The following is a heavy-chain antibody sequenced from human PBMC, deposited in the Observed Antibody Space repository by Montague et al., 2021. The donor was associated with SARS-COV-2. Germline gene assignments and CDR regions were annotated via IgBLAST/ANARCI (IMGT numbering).Heavy chain of an antibody. CDR1: GDSVSHDF. CDR2: VYYSRSS. Sequence: SETLSLTCTVSGDSVSHDFWTWIRQPPGKGLEWIGYVYYSRSSSXNPSLRGRVSIAVDTFKNQFSLRLSTVTAVDTAIYYCVRDPAPSGSGTFYDYWGQGTLVAVSS. CDR3: VRDPAPSGSGTFYDY. J-gene: IGHJ4*02. D-gene: IGHD1-26*01. V-gene: IGHV4-59*02.